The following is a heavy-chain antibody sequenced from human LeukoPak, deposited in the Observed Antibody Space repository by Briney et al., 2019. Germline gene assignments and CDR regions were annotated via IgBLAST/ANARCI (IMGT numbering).Heavy chain of an antibody. CDR3: AGLVDTAMVDDYWYFDL. J-gene: IGHJ2*01. D-gene: IGHD5-18*01. Sequence: SETLSLTCAVYGGSFSGYYWSWIRQPPGKGLEWIGYIYYSGSTNYNPSLKSRVTISVDTSKNQFSLKLSSVTAADTAVYYCAGLVDTAMVDDYWYFDLWGRGTLVTVSS. CDR2: IYYSGST. CDR1: GGSFSGYY. V-gene: IGHV4-59*08.